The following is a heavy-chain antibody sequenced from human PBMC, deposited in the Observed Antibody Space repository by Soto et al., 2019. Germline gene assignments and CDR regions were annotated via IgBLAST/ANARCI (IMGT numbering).Heavy chain of an antibody. CDR1: GFTFSSYA. CDR3: ATLRFCTSSSCYGREGGY. J-gene: IGHJ4*02. V-gene: IGHV3-23*01. CDR2: ISGTGANT. D-gene: IGHD2-2*01. Sequence: EVQLLESGGGLVQPGGSLRLSCAASGFTFSSYAMSWVRQVPGKGPEWVSAISGTGANTYYADSVKGRFTISRDNSKNTLYLQMNSLRADDAAVYYCATLRFCTSSSCYGREGGYWGQGTLVTVSS.